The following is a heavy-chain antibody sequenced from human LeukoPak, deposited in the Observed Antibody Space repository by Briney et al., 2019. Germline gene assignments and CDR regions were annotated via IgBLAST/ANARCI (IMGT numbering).Heavy chain of an antibody. J-gene: IGHJ4*02. CDR1: GYTLTELS. V-gene: IGHV1-24*01. Sequence: GASVKVSCKFSGYTLTELSMHWVRQAPGKGLAWMGGFDPEDGETIYAQKFQGRVTMTEDTSTDTAYMELSSLRSEDTAVYYCATTGLGSGWTYYFDYWGQGTLVTVSS. CDR2: FDPEDGET. CDR3: ATTGLGSGWTYYFDY. D-gene: IGHD6-19*01.